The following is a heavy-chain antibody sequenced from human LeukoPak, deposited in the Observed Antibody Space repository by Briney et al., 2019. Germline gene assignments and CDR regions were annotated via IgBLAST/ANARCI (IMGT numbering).Heavy chain of an antibody. Sequence: GGPLRLSCAASGFTFSDYYMSWTRQAPGKGLEWVSYISSSGSTIYYADSVKGRFTFSRDNAKNSLYLQMNSLRAEDTAVYYCASRPVWFGELDAFDIWGQGTMVTVSS. D-gene: IGHD3-10*01. J-gene: IGHJ3*02. V-gene: IGHV3-11*01. CDR1: GFTFSDYY. CDR3: ASRPVWFGELDAFDI. CDR2: ISSSGSTI.